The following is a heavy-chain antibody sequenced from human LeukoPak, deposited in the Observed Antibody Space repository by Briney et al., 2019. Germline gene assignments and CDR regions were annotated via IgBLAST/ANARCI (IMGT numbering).Heavy chain of an antibody. D-gene: IGHD5-24*01. CDR1: GFTFSNYA. V-gene: IGHV3-23*01. Sequence: GGSLRLTCVASGFTFSNYAMTWVRQAPGKGLEWVSTISGSGGTTNYADSVKGRFTISRDSSKSTLYLQMNSLRAEDTAVYFCAKGGPQFFDYWGQGSLVTVSS. CDR2: ISGSGGTT. CDR3: AKGGPQFFDY. J-gene: IGHJ4*02.